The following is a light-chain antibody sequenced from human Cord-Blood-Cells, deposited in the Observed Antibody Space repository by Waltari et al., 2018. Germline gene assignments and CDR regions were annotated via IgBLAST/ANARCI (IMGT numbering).Light chain of an antibody. J-gene: IGKJ3*01. CDR3: QQRSNWPPFT. V-gene: IGKV3-11*01. CDR1: PSVSSY. Sequence: EIVFTQSPATLPLSQGERATLSCRASPSVSSYLAWYQQKPGQAPRLLIYDASNRATGIPARFSGSGSGTDFTLTISSLEPEDFAVYYCQQRSNWPPFTFGPGTKVDIK. CDR2: DAS.